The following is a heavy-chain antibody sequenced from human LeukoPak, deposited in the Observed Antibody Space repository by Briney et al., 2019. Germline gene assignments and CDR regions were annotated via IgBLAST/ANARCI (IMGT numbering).Heavy chain of an antibody. V-gene: IGHV4-59*01. D-gene: IGHD3-9*01. Sequence: SETLSLTCTVSGGSISSYYWSWIRQPPGKGLEWIGYIYYSGSTNYNPSLKSRVTISVGTSKNQFSLKLSSVTAADTAVYYCARGLRGYYDILTGRAYYFDYWGQGTLVTVSS. CDR1: GGSISSYY. CDR2: IYYSGST. J-gene: IGHJ4*02. CDR3: ARGLRGYYDILTGRAYYFDY.